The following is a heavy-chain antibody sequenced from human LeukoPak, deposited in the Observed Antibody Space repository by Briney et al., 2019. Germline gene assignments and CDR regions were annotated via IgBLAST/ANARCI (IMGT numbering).Heavy chain of an antibody. V-gene: IGHV1-2*02. CDR2: INPNSGGT. J-gene: IGHJ4*02. CDR3: ARVCTSCYRRFDY. Sequence: GASVKVSCKASGYTFTGYYMHWVRQAPGQGLEWMGWINPNSGGTNYAQKFQGRVTMTRDTSISTAYMELSRLRSDDTAVYYCARVCTSCYRRFDYWGQGTLVTVSS. CDR1: GYTFTGYY. D-gene: IGHD2-2*02.